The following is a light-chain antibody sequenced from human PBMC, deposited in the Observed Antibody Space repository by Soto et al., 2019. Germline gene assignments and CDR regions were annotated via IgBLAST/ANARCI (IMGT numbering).Light chain of an antibody. CDR2: DVS. V-gene: IGLV2-14*01. CDR1: SSDVGGYNY. CDR3: SSYTSSNNWGV. J-gene: IGLJ2*01. Sequence: QSALTQPASVSGSPGQSITISCTGTSSDVGGYNYVSWYQQHPGKAPKLMIYDVSNRPSGVSNRFSGSKSGNTASLTISGLQAEDEADYYCSSYTSSNNWGVFGGGTKLTVL.